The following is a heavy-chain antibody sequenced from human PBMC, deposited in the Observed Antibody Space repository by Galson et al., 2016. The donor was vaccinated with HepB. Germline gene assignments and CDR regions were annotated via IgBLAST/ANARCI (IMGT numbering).Heavy chain of an antibody. CDR3: AREGSGGFDH. V-gene: IGHV3-30*03. Sequence: SLRLSCAASGFTFSTYGMHWVRQAPGKGLEWVAIISYDGGNQNYADSVKGRFTISRDNAKESLYLQMSSLRVDDTAVYYCAREGSGGFDHWGQGTLVTVSS. CDR1: GFTFSTYG. CDR2: ISYDGGNQ. D-gene: IGHD3-16*01. J-gene: IGHJ4*02.